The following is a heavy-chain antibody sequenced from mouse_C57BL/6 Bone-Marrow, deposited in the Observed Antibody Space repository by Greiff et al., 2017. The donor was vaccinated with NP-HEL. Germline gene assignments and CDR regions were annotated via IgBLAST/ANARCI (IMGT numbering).Heavy chain of an antibody. J-gene: IGHJ3*01. Sequence: EVQLQQSGPELVKPGASVKIPCKASGYTFTDYNMDWVKQSHGKSLEWIGDINPNNGGTIYNQKFKGKATLTVDKSSSTAYMELRSLTSEDTAVYYCARSWPPFAYWGQGTLVTVSA. V-gene: IGHV1-18*01. CDR1: GYTFTDYN. CDR3: ARSWPPFAY. CDR2: INPNNGGT.